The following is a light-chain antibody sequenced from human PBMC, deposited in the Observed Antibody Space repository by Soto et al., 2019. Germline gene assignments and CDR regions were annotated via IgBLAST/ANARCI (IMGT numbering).Light chain of an antibody. CDR2: AVT. J-gene: IGLJ1*01. CDR1: SSDIGGNNF. V-gene: IGLV2-14*03. CDR3: CSYTTISTLV. Sequence: QSVLTQPASVSGFAGQSITISCTGTSSDIGGNNFVSWYQLHPDKAPKLIIYAVTNRPSGVSNRFSGSKSGSTTSLTISGLRTEDEADYYCCSYTTISTLVFGTGTKVTVL.